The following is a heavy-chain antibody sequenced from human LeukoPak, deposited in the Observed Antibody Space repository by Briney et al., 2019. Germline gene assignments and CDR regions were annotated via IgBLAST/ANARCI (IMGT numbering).Heavy chain of an antibody. Sequence: ASVKVSCKASGYIFSSYYMNWVRQAPGQGLKWMGIINPSGGSTNYAQKLQGRVTMTTDTSTSTAYMELRSLRSNDTAVYYCAREQRVITFGGVIGPFDYWGQGTLVTVSS. CDR3: AREQRVITFGGVIGPFDY. CDR1: GYIFSSYY. J-gene: IGHJ4*02. V-gene: IGHV1-46*01. CDR2: INPSGGST. D-gene: IGHD3-16*01.